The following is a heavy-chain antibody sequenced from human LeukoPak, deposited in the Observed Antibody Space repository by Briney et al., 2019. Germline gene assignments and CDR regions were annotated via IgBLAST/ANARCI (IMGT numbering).Heavy chain of an antibody. Sequence: GGSLRLSCAASGFTFSSYWMSWVRQAPGKGLEWVANIKQDGSEKYYVDSVKGRFTISRDNAKNSLYLQMNSLRAEDTAVYYCARETIAAAGYYYFDYWGQGTQVTVSS. V-gene: IGHV3-7*04. CDR3: ARETIAAAGYYYFDY. CDR1: GFTFSSYW. J-gene: IGHJ4*02. CDR2: IKQDGSEK. D-gene: IGHD6-13*01.